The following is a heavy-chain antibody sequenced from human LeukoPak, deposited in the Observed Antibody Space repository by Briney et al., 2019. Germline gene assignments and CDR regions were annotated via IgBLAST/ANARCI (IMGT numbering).Heavy chain of an antibody. CDR3: ARAGYWNNDDY. Sequence: ASVKVSCKASGGTFSSYAISWVRQAPGQGLEWMGGIIPIFGTANYAQKLQGRVTITADESTSTASMELSSPRSEDTAVYYCARAGYWNNDDYWGQATLVSVSS. CDR1: GGTFSSYA. V-gene: IGHV1-69*13. D-gene: IGHD1/OR15-1a*01. J-gene: IGHJ4*02. CDR2: IIPIFGTA.